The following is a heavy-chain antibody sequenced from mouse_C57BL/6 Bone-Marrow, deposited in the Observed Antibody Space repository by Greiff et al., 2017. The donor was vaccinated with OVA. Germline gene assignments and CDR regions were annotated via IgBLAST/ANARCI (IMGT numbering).Heavy chain of an antibody. D-gene: IGHD2-3*01. J-gene: IGHJ2*01. Sequence: EVKVVESGGDLVKPGGSLKLSCAASGFTFSSYGMSWVRQTPDKRLEWVATISSGGSYTSYPDSVKGRFTISRDNAKNTLYLQMSSLKAEDTAMYYCARRVDGYYDYWGQGTTLTVSS. CDR1: GFTFSSYG. V-gene: IGHV5-6*02. CDR3: ARRVDGYYDY. CDR2: ISSGGSYT.